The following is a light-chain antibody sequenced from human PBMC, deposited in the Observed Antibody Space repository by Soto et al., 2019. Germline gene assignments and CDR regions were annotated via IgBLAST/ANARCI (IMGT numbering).Light chain of an antibody. Sequence: EIVLSQSPGSLSLSPGHSATLSCRAIQRVSSSSLPWYQQKPGQDPRLLFFGVSNRAAGVPDRFGGSGSGTDFSLTISRLEPEDFAVYYCQQYGGSPLTFGGGTKVDIK. J-gene: IGKJ4*01. CDR2: GVS. CDR3: QQYGGSPLT. CDR1: QRVSSSS. V-gene: IGKV3-20*01.